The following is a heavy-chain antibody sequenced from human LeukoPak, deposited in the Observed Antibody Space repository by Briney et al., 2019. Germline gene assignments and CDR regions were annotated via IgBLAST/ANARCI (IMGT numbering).Heavy chain of an antibody. J-gene: IGHJ4*02. D-gene: IGHD3-10*01. CDR1: GFTFSTYW. V-gene: IGHV3-74*01. CDR3: ARDSGSGSYSGY. CDR2: INPDGSGT. Sequence: GGSLLLSCAASGFTFSTYWMHWVRQGPGKGLVWVSRINPDGSGTSHADSVKGRFTISRDNAKNTLYLQMNSLRAEDTAVYYCARDSGSGSYSGYWGLGTLVTVSS.